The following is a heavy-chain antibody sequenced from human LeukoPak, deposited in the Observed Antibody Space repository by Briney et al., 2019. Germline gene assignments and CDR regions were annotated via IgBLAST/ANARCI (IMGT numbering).Heavy chain of an antibody. CDR3: AREDLRYFDWLLLPSYFDY. CDR1: GFRLETYG. J-gene: IGHJ4*02. Sequence: GGSLLLSCAASGFRLETYGMHWVRPAPGKGLEGVAVFWHDGINKYYPDSVKGRFTISRDTSRNMVYLEMHDLRAEDTAVYYCAREDLRYFDWLLLPSYFDYWGQGTQVTVSS. V-gene: IGHV3-33*01. CDR2: FWHDGINK. D-gene: IGHD3-9*01.